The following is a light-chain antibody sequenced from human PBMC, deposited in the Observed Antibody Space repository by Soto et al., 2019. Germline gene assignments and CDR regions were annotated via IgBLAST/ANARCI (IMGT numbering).Light chain of an antibody. V-gene: IGLV2-8*01. CDR2: EVT. J-gene: IGLJ1*01. CDR1: SSDVGAYYY. Sequence: QSVLTQPPSASGSPGQSVTMSCTGTSSDVGAYYYVSWYQQHPGKAPKLIIYEVTKRPSGVPDRFSGSKSGNTASLTVSGLQAEDEADYYCSSYAGSNSDVFGTGTKLTVL. CDR3: SSYAGSNSDV.